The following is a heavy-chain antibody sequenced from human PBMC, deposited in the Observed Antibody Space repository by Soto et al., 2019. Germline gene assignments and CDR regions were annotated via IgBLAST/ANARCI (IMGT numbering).Heavy chain of an antibody. V-gene: IGHV4-39*01. CDR2: VYYSGST. CDR3: GRREGLATISYYFDY. J-gene: IGHJ4*02. CDR1: GGSVSSSSYY. D-gene: IGHD3-9*01. Sequence: QLQLQESGPGLVKPSETLSLTCTVSGGSVSSSSYYWGWVRQPPGKGLEWIGSVYYSGSTYYNPSLEIRVTISVAKSKNQCSLKLMSLSAADTAVYYCGRREGLATISYYFDYWGQGALVTVSS.